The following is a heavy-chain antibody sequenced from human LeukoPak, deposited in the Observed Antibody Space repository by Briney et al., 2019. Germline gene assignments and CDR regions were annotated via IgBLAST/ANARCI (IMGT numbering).Heavy chain of an antibody. J-gene: IGHJ4*02. CDR3: AKVHSSGWYYFDY. CDR1: GFTFDDYA. D-gene: IGHD6-19*01. Sequence: PGGSLRLSCAASGFTFDDYAMHWVRQAPGKGLEWVSGISWNSGSIGYADSVKGRFTISRDNAKNSLYLQMNSLRAEDTALYYCAKVHSSGWYYFDYWGQGTLVTVSS. CDR2: ISWNSGSI. V-gene: IGHV3-9*01.